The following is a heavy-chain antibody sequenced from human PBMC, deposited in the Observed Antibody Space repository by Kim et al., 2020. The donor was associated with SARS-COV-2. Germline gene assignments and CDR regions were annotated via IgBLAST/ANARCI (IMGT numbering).Heavy chain of an antibody. J-gene: IGHJ4*02. CDR3: ARESFPGMTTVVTPETYFDY. CDR1: GGSISSGSYY. CDR2: IYTSGST. Sequence: SETLSLTCTVSGGSISSGSYYWSWIRQPAGKGLEWIGRIYTSGSTNYNPSLKSRVTISVDTSKNQFSLKLSSVTAADTAVYYCARESFPGMTTVVTPETYFDYWGQGTLVTVSS. D-gene: IGHD4-17*01. V-gene: IGHV4-61*02.